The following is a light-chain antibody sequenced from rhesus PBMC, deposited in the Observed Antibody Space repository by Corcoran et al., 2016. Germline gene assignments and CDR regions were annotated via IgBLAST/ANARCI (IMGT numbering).Light chain of an antibody. CDR2: SAS. V-gene: IGKV1-46*01. J-gene: IGKJ1*01. CDR3: QQYYSYPWT. Sequence: DIQMTQSPSSLSASVGDTVTITFRASQSFSSSLAWYQQKLGKAPKLLIYSASSLQSGVPSRFRGRKSVTDFTLTISSLQPEDIASYYCQQYYSYPWTFGQGTKVEIK. CDR1: QSFSSS.